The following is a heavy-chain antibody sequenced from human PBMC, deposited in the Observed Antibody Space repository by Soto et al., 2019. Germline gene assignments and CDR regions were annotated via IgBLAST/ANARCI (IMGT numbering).Heavy chain of an antibody. CDR1: GNTFTYVY. Sequence: SVKVSCKGSGNTFTYVYLHWVRQAPGQALEWMGWITPFNGNTKYAQKFQDRVTFTGDTSLNTAYMELSSLRSEDTAVYYCARSVAGNGNGAFDIWGQGTMVTVSS. D-gene: IGHD6-19*01. V-gene: IGHV1-45*02. CDR3: ARSVAGNGNGAFDI. J-gene: IGHJ3*02. CDR2: ITPFNGNT.